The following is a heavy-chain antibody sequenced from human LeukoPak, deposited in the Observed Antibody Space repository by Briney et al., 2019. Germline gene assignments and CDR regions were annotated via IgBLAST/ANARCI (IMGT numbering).Heavy chain of an antibody. D-gene: IGHD6-25*01. V-gene: IGHV4-38-2*02. J-gene: IGHJ5*02. CDR3: ARYGVSASTNWFDP. CDR1: GYSISSGYY. Sequence: SETLSLTCTVPGYSISSGYYWGWIRQPPGKGLEWIGSIYHSGSTKYNPSLKSRVTISVDKSKNQFSLKLSSVTAADTAVYYCARYGVSASTNWFDPWGQGTLVTVSS. CDR2: IYHSGST.